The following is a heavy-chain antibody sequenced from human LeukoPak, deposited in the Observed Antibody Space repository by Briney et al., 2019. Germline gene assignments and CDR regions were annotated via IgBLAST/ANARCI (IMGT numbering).Heavy chain of an antibody. D-gene: IGHD3-9*01. Sequence: PGGSLRLSCAASGFTFSDYYMSWIRQAPGKGLEWVSYISSSGSTIYYADSVKGRFTISRDNAKNSLYLQMNSLRAEDTAVYYCAKDRYFDPQLTESWGLGTLVTVSS. J-gene: IGHJ5*02. V-gene: IGHV3-11*01. CDR3: AKDRYFDPQLTES. CDR2: ISSSGSTI. CDR1: GFTFSDYY.